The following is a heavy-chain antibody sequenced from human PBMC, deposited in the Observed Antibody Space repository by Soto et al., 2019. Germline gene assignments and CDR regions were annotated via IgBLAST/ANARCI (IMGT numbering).Heavy chain of an antibody. CDR1: GGSISSGDYY. D-gene: IGHD6-25*01. Sequence: QVQLQESGPGLVKPSQTLSLTCTVSGGSISSGDYYWSWIRQPPGKGLEWIGYIYYSGSTYYNPSLKSRVTISVDTSKNQFSLKLSSVTAADTAVYYCARVPAARTTKGNFDYWGQGTLVTVSS. CDR3: ARVPAARTTKGNFDY. CDR2: IYYSGST. V-gene: IGHV4-30-4*01. J-gene: IGHJ4*02.